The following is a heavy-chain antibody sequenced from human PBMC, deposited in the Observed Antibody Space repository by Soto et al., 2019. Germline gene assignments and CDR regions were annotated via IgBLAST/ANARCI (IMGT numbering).Heavy chain of an antibody. CDR1: GGSISSGGYS. J-gene: IGHJ5*02. D-gene: IGHD5-12*01. V-gene: IGHV4-30-2*01. CDR3: ASLNRKNIVATQEEIWFDP. CDR2: IYHSGST. Sequence: PSETLSLTCAVSGGSISSGGYSWSWIRQPPGKGLEWIGYIYHSGSTYYNPSLKSRVTISVDRSKNQFSLKLSSVTAADTAVYYCASLNRKNIVATQEEIWFDPWGQGTLVTVSS.